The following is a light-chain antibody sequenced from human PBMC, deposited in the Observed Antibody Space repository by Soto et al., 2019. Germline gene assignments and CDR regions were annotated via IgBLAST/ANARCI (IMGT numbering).Light chain of an antibody. CDR2: DAS. CDR1: QNISVW. CDR3: QQYYSSSPT. Sequence: DIQMTQSPSTLSASVGDGVTITCRASQNISVWLAWYQQRPGKAPKFLMYDASSLETGVPSRFSGSGSGTEFTLTIRSLQHDDSATYYCQQYYSSSPTFGQGTKLEIK. J-gene: IGKJ2*01. V-gene: IGKV1-5*01.